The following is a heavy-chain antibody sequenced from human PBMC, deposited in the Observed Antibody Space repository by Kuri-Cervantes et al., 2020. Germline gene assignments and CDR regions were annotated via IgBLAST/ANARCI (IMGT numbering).Heavy chain of an antibody. Sequence: ASVKVSCKASGYTFTSYVVNWVRQAPGQRLEWMGWINAGNGYTKYSQKFQGRVTITRDTSANIAYMELSSLRSEDTAVYYCARGMSTSQTNWFDPWGQGTLVTVSS. CDR3: ARGMSTSQTNWFDP. V-gene: IGHV1-3*01. J-gene: IGHJ5*02. CDR1: GYTFTSYV. CDR2: INAGNGYT. D-gene: IGHD5/OR15-5a*01.